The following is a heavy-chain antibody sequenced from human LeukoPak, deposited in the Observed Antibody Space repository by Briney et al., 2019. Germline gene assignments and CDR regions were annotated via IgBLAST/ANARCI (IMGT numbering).Heavy chain of an antibody. J-gene: IGHJ4*02. V-gene: IGHV1-2*06. CDR3: ARGYSSSWLDY. CDR2: INPNSGGT. CDR1: GYTFTGYY. D-gene: IGHD6-13*01. Sequence: ASVKVSCKASGYTFTGYYMHWVRQAPGQGLEWMGRINPNSGGTTYVQNFQGRVTMTTDTSITTAYMELSRLRSDDTAVYYCARGYSSSWLDYWGQGTLVAVSS.